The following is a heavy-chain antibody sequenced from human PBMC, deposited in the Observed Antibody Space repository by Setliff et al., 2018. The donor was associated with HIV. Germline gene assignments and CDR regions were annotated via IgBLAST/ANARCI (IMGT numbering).Heavy chain of an antibody. J-gene: IGHJ5*02. V-gene: IGHV4-61*05. Sequence: SETLSLTCTVSGGSISNSNYFWDWIRQPPGKGLEWIGHIYTSGSTNYNPSLKSRVTISVDTSKNQFSLKVKSVTAADTAMYYCARLPGTTSPHVGWFDPWGQGTLVTVSS. CDR2: IYTSGST. CDR3: ARLPGTTSPHVGWFDP. D-gene: IGHD1-7*01. CDR1: GGSISNSNYF.